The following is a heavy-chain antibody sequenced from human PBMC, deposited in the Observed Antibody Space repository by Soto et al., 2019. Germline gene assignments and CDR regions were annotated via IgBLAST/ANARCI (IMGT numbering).Heavy chain of an antibody. Sequence: QVHLVQSGAEVRKPGSSVKVSCTTSGGTFTSYAVSWVRQVPGQGLQWMGGIIPGFDTTFYAQKFQGRVTITADESTISAYMELRGLRSEDTAVYYCARDQGLFVHTGMVIDYYGMDVWGPGTTVTVSS. CDR1: GGTFTSYA. CDR3: ARDQGLFVHTGMVIDYYGMDV. J-gene: IGHJ6*02. D-gene: IGHD5-18*01. V-gene: IGHV1-69*01. CDR2: IIPGFDTT.